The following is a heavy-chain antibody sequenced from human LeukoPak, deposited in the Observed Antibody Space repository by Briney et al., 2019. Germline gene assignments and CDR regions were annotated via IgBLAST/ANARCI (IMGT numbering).Heavy chain of an antibody. J-gene: IGHJ6*04. D-gene: IGHD3-3*01. CDR3: ARGQGDAWSGYVLNV. Sequence: SETLSLTCAVYGGSFSGHYWSWIRQPPGKGLEWIGEMDHSGSTNYNPCLKSRVTISVDTSKNQFSLNLSSVTAADTAVYYCARGQGDAWSGYVLNVWGKGTTVTVSS. CDR2: MDHSGST. CDR1: GGSFSGHY. V-gene: IGHV4-34*01.